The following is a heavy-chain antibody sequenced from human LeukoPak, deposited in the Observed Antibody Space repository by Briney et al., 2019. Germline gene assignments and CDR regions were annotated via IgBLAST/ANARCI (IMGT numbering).Heavy chain of an antibody. CDR2: ISGSGGST. J-gene: IGHJ6*02. Sequence: GGSLRLSCAASGFTFSSYSMNWVRQAPGKGLEWVSAISGSGGSTYYADSVKGRFTISRDNSKNTLYLQMNSLRAEDTAVYYCANLKIVVVPAAMDVWGQGTTVTVSS. CDR3: ANLKIVVVPAAMDV. CDR1: GFTFSSYS. D-gene: IGHD2-2*01. V-gene: IGHV3-23*01.